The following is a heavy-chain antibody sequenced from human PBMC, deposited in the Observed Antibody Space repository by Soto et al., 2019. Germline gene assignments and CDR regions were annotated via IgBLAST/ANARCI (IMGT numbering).Heavy chain of an antibody. D-gene: IGHD5-18*01. CDR2: IYYSGST. Sequence: PLETLSLTCTVSGGSISSGGYYWSWIRQHPGKGLEWIGYIYYSGSTYYNPSLKSRVTISVDTSKNQFSLKLSSVTAADTAVYYCAREGRIQLWPKVAYWGQGTLVTVSS. CDR1: GGSISSGGYY. J-gene: IGHJ4*02. CDR3: AREGRIQLWPKVAY. V-gene: IGHV4-31*03.